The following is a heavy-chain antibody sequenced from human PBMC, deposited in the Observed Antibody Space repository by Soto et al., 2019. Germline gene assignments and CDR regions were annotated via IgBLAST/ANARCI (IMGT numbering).Heavy chain of an antibody. CDR2: INHSGST. D-gene: IGHD3-9*01. CDR1: GGSFSGYY. Sequence: SETLSLTCAVYGGSFSGYYWSWIRQPPGKGLEWIGEINHSGSTNYNPSLKSQVTISVDTSKNQFSLKLSSVTAADTAVYYCALRHFDPKRYFHHWGQGTLVTVS. CDR3: ALRHFDPKRYFHH. V-gene: IGHV4-34*01. J-gene: IGHJ1*01.